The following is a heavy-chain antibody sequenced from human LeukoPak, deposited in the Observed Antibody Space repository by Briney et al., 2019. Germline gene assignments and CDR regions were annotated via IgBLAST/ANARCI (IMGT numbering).Heavy chain of an antibody. CDR1: GFTFSSSA. CDR2: ISNNGGYT. CDR3: ANELRFLEWSSGGPDY. J-gene: IGHJ4*02. Sequence: GGSLRLSCAASGFTFSSSAMSWVRQAPGKGLEWVSAISNNGGYTYYADSVQGRFTISRDNSKSTLCLQMNGLRAEDTAVYYCANELRFLEWSSGGPDYWGQGTLVTVSS. V-gene: IGHV3-23*01. D-gene: IGHD3-3*01.